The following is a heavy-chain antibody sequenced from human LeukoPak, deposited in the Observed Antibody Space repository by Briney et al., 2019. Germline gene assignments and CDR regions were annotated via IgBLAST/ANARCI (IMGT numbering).Heavy chain of an antibody. CDR1: GYTFTSYY. Sequence: ASVKVSCKASGYTFTSYYIHWVRQAPGQGLEWMGIINPSGGSTTYAQKFQGRVTMTRDMSTSTLYMELSSLRSEDTAVYYCARDRGTVVTLEYFDYWGQGTLVTVSS. CDR3: ARDRGTVVTLEYFDY. J-gene: IGHJ4*02. V-gene: IGHV1-46*01. CDR2: INPSGGST. D-gene: IGHD4-23*01.